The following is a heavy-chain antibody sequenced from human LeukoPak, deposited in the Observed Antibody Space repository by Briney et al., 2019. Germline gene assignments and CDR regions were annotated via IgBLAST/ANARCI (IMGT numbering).Heavy chain of an antibody. CDR1: GFTFSSYG. Sequence: GGSLRLSCAASGFTFSSYGMHWIRQAPGKGLEWVAAVSASGDNTYYADSVKGRFTISRDNSKNTLYLQMSSLRAEDTALYYCAKRYIGNYYFDYWGQGILVTVSS. D-gene: IGHD3-16*02. CDR3: AKRYIGNYYFDY. J-gene: IGHJ4*02. CDR2: VSASGDNT. V-gene: IGHV3-23*01.